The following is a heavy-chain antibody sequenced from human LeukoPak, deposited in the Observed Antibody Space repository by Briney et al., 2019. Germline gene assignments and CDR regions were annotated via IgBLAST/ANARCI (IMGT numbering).Heavy chain of an antibody. CDR1: GFTFDDYA. D-gene: IGHD2-2*01. CDR3: AKDQYCSSTSCYGPYYYYYGMDV. Sequence: GGSLRLSCAASGFTFDDYAMHWVRHAPGKGLERVSLISGDGGSTYYADSVKGRFTISRDNSKNSLYLQMNSLRTEDTALYYCAKDQYCSSTSCYGPYYYYYGMDVWGQGTTVTVSS. J-gene: IGHJ6*02. CDR2: ISGDGGST. V-gene: IGHV3-43*02.